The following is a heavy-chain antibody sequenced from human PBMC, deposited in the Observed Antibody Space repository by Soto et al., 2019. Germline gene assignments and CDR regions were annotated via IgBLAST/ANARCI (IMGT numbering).Heavy chain of an antibody. Sequence: GASVKVSCKASGGTFSSYAISWVRQAPGQGLEWMGGIIPIFGTANYAQKFQGRVTITADESTSTAYMELSSLRSEDTAVYYCARDILTGYYKTHNWFDPWGQGTLVTVSS. V-gene: IGHV1-69*13. J-gene: IGHJ5*02. CDR3: ARDILTGYYKTHNWFDP. D-gene: IGHD3-9*01. CDR2: IIPIFGTA. CDR1: GGTFSSYA.